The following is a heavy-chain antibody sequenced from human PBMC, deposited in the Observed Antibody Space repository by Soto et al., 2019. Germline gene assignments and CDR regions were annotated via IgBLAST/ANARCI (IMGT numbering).Heavy chain of an antibody. CDR3: ASDHCSGGSCYFSRSWFDP. CDR2: ISAYNGNT. D-gene: IGHD2-15*01. J-gene: IGHJ5*02. V-gene: IGHV1-18*01. CDR1: GYTFTSYG. Sequence: ASVKVSCKASGYTFTSYGISWVRQAPGQGLEWMGWISAYNGNTNYAQKLQGRVTMTTDTSTSTAYMELRSLRSDDTAGYYCASDHCSGGSCYFSRSWFDPWGQGTLVTVSS.